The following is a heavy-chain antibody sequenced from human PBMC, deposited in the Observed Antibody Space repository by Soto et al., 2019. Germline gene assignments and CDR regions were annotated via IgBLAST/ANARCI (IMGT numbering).Heavy chain of an antibody. CDR1: GFTFSSYG. CDR2: IWYDGSNK. Sequence: QVQLVESGGGVVQPGRSLRLSCAASGFTFSSYGMHWVRQAPGKGLEWVAVIWYDGSNKYYADSVKGRFTISRDNSKNPLYLQMNSLRAEDTAVYYCARGSPYYYYYYMDVWGKGTTVTVSS. J-gene: IGHJ6*03. V-gene: IGHV3-33*01. CDR3: ARGSPYYYYYYMDV.